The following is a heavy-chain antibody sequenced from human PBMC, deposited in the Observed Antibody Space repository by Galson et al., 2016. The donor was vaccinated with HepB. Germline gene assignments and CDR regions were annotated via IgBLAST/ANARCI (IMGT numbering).Heavy chain of an antibody. D-gene: IGHD3-22*01. CDR3: ARDRGNYDSTGYYFDY. Sequence: SVKVSCKASGYTFTSYFIHWVRQAPGKGLQWMGTINPSADSTTYAHNFQGRVTMTRDTSTSTVYMELNSLRSEDTAVFYCARDRGNYDSTGYYFDYWGQGTLVTVSS. J-gene: IGHJ4*02. CDR2: INPSADST. V-gene: IGHV1-46*01. CDR1: GYTFTSYF.